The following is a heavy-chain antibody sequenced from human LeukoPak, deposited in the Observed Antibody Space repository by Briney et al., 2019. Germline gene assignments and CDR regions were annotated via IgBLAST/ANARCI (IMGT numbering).Heavy chain of an antibody. V-gene: IGHV4-39*07. CDR2: IYYSGST. CDR3: ARVVIVVVITDPGWYFDY. D-gene: IGHD3-22*01. J-gene: IGHJ4*02. Sequence: KPSETLSLTCTVSGGSISSSSYYWGWIRQPPGKGLEWIGSIYYSGSTYYNPSLKSRVTIPVDTSKNQFSLKLSSVTAADTAVYYCARVVIVVVITDPGWYFDYWGQGTLVTVSS. CDR1: GGSISSSSYY.